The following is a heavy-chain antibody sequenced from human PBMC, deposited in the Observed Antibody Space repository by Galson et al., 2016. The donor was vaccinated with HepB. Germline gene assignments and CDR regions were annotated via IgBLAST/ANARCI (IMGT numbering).Heavy chain of an antibody. CDR1: GGSISPFY. Sequence: ETLSLTCTVSGGSISPFYWTWIRQPAGKGLEWVGRIHSSGSTKYNASLNSRVTMSIDTSKNQFSLNLRSATAADTAVYYCATSTLTTPPPHHYNYHSYWDVWGKGTTVTVSS. V-gene: IGHV4-4*07. D-gene: IGHD4-17*01. J-gene: IGHJ6*03. CDR2: IHSSGST. CDR3: ATSTLTTPPPHHYNYHSYWDV.